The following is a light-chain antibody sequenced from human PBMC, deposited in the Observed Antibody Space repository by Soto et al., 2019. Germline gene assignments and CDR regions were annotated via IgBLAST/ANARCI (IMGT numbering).Light chain of an antibody. CDR1: QSVGSY. V-gene: IGKV3-11*01. CDR3: QQRSDWPST. CDR2: DAS. J-gene: IGKJ4*01. Sequence: EIVLTQSPATLSLSPGDRATLSCRASQSVGSYLGWYQQRPGQAPRLLIYDASNRATGIPARFSGSGSGTDFTLALGSLEPEDFAVYYCQQRSDWPSTFGGGTKVEIK.